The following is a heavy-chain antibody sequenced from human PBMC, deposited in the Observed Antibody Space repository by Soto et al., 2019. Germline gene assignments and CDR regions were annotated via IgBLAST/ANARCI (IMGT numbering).Heavy chain of an antibody. CDR1: GFTFSDYY. D-gene: IGHD6-13*01. J-gene: IGHJ4*02. V-gene: IGHV3-11*06. CDR2: ISSSSSYT. Sequence: GALRLSCAASGFTFSDYYMSWIRQAPGKGLEWVSYISSSSSYTNYADSVKGRFTISRDNAKNSLYLQMNSLRAEDTAVYYCARGVSSFSAAAGPAYFDYWGQGTLVTVSS. CDR3: ARGVSSFSAAAGPAYFDY.